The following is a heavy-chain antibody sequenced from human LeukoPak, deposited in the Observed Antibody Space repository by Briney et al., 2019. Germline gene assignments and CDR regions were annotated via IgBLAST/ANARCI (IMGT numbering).Heavy chain of an antibody. V-gene: IGHV6-1*01. CDR2: TYYRSNSFN. CDR1: GDSVSSNSAA. J-gene: IGHJ5*02. CDR3: AKNYGDSNWFDP. Sequence: PSQTLSLTCALSGDSVSSNSAAWNWIRQSPSRGLEWLGRTYYRSNSFNDFALSLKTRITINPDTSKNQFSLQLNSVTPEDTAVYYCAKNYGDSNWFDPWGQGTLVTVSS. D-gene: IGHD4-17*01.